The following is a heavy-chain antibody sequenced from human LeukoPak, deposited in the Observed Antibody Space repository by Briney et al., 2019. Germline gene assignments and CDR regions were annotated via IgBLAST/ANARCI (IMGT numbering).Heavy chain of an antibody. CDR1: GFTFSNYA. D-gene: IGHD6-19*01. CDR3: TRDGLYSSGWSVFDI. Sequence: GGSLRLSCEASGFTFSNYAMSWVRQAPGKGLEWIGFIRNKAYGGTPDYAASVKGRFTISSDDSKTIAYLQMNSLKTEDSAVYYCTRDGLYSSGWSVFDIWGQGTMVTVSS. J-gene: IGHJ3*02. CDR2: IRNKAYGGTP. V-gene: IGHV3-49*04.